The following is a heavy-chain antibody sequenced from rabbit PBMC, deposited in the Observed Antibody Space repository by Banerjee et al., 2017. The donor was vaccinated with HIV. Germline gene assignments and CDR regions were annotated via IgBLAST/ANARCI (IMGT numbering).Heavy chain of an antibody. V-gene: IGHV1S45*01. CDR1: GFSFSNKAV. CDR3: ARVSETSGWGEDL. Sequence: QEQLVESGGGLVKPEGSLKLSCTASGFSFSNKAVMCWVRQAPGKGLELIASIYTGSTGSIYYANWAKGRFTISKTSSTTVTLQMTSLTVADTATYFCARVSETSGWGEDLWGPGTLVTVS. CDR2: IYTGSTGSI. J-gene: IGHJ4*01. D-gene: IGHD4-1*01.